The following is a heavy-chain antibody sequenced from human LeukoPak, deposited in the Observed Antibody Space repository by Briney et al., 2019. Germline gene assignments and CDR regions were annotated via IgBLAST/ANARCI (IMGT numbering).Heavy chain of an antibody. CDR2: INPNSGGT. Sequence: ASVKVSCKASGYTFTGYYMHWVRQAPGQGLEWMGWINPNSGGTNYAQRFQGRVTMTRDTSISTAYMELSRLRSDDTAVYYCASERDGYDAFDIWGQGTMVTVSS. D-gene: IGHD5-24*01. CDR3: ASERDGYDAFDI. V-gene: IGHV1-2*02. CDR1: GYTFTGYY. J-gene: IGHJ3*02.